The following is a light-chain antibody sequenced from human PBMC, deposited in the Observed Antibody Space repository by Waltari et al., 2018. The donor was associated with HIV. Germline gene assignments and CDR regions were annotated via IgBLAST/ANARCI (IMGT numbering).Light chain of an antibody. CDR2: EVN. CDR1: SSDVGGYNY. CDR3: TSYAGSTTFGV. Sequence: QSALTQPPSASGSPGQSVTISCTGTSSDVGGYNYVSWYQHHPGRAPKLIIYEVNKRPSGVPDRFSGSKSDNTASLTVSGLQADDEAEYYCTSYAGSTTFGVFGTGTKVTVL. J-gene: IGLJ1*01. V-gene: IGLV2-8*01.